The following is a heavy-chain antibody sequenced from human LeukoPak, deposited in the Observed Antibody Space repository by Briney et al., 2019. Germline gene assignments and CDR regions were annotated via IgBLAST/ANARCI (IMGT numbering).Heavy chain of an antibody. Sequence: GASVKVSCKASGYTLTGYYMHWVRQAPGQGLEWMGIINPSGGSTSYARKFQGRVTMTRDMSTSTVYMELSSLRSEDTAVYYCARDLRQWLVQTNWFDPWGQGTLVTVSS. CDR1: GYTLTGYY. V-gene: IGHV1-46*01. J-gene: IGHJ5*02. D-gene: IGHD6-19*01. CDR3: ARDLRQWLVQTNWFDP. CDR2: INPSGGST.